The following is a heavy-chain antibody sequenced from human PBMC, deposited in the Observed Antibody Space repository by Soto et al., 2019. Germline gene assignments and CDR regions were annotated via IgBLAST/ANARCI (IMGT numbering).Heavy chain of an antibody. CDR3: AVVVPARFDY. CDR2: INHSGST. J-gene: IGHJ4*02. CDR1: GGSFSGYY. D-gene: IGHD2-2*01. Sequence: PSGTLSLTCSVYGGSFSGYYWTWIRQPPGTGLEWIGEINHSGSTNYNPSLKSRVTISVDTSKNQFSLKLSSVTAADTAVYYCAVVVPARFDYWGQGTLVTVSS. V-gene: IGHV4-34*01.